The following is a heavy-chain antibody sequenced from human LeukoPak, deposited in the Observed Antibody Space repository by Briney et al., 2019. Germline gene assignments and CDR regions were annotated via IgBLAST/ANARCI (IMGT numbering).Heavy chain of an antibody. CDR1: GFTFTNYW. CDR2: IYPDDSDT. J-gene: IGHJ4*02. Sequence: RHGESLKISCSASGFTFTNYWIGWVRQMPGRGLEWMGIIYPDDSDTKYSPSLQGQVTMSVDKSTSTAFLQWSSLKASDTATYYCARHDLRPDHDFSDYWGQGTVVTVSS. V-gene: IGHV5-51*01. D-gene: IGHD1-14*01. CDR3: ARHDLRPDHDFSDY.